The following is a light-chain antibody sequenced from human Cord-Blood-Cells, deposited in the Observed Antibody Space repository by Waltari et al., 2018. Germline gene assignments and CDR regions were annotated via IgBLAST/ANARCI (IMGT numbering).Light chain of an antibody. J-gene: IGKJ4*01. Sequence: TLSLSPGERATLSCRASQSVSSSYLSWYQQKPGQAPRLLIYGASTRATGIPARFSGSGSGTDFTLTISSLQPEDFAVYYCQQDYNLPLTFGGGTKVEIK. CDR1: QSVSSSY. CDR3: QQDYNLPLT. CDR2: GAS. V-gene: IGKV3D-7*01.